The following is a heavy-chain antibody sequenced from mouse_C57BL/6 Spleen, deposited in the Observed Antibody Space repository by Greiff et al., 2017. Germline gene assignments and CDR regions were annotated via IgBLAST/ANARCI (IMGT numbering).Heavy chain of an antibody. Sequence: QVQLQQSGAELVRPGASVTLSCKASGYTFTDYEMHWVKQTPVPGLEWIGAIDPETGGTAYNQKFKGKAILTADKSSSTAYMELRSLTSEDSAVYYCTRSMTAQATDYWGQGTTLTVSS. J-gene: IGHJ2*01. V-gene: IGHV1-15*01. D-gene: IGHD3-2*02. CDR1: GYTFTDYE. CDR2: IDPETGGT. CDR3: TRSMTAQATDY.